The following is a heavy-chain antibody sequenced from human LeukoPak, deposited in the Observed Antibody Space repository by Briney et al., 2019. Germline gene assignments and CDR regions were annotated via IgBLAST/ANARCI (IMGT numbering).Heavy chain of an antibody. J-gene: IGHJ2*01. Sequence: PGGSLRLSCSASGFTFSTHTMSWVRQAPGKGLEWVSAMSGSGDDTYYADSVKGRFTISRDNSKNTLYLQMSSLRAEDTAIYHCAKEVLDYEIPYGYFDLWGLGTLVTVSS. CDR3: AKEVLDYEIPYGYFDL. D-gene: IGHD4-17*01. V-gene: IGHV3-23*01. CDR2: MSGSGDDT. CDR1: GFTFSTHT.